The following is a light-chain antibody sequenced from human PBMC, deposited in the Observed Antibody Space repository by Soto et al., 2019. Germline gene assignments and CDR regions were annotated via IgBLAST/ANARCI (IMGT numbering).Light chain of an antibody. J-gene: IGLJ1*01. CDR1: SSNIGSYT. Sequence: QSVLAQPPSASGTPGQRVTISCSGSSSNIGSYTVHWFQQLPGAAPKPLIYTTDQRPSGVPDRFSGSKSGTSASLAISGVQYEDEAADYCAAWDDSLNGHVFGSGTKLTVL. CDR3: AAWDDSLNGHV. CDR2: TTD. V-gene: IGLV1-44*01.